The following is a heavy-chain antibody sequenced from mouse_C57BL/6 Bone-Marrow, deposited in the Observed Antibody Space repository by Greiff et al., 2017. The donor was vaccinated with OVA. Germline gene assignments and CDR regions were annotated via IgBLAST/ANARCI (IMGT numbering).Heavy chain of an antibody. J-gene: IGHJ1*03. V-gene: IGHV1-81*01. CDR2: IYPRSGNT. D-gene: IGHD1-1*01. CDR1: GYTFTSYG. Sequence: VQLQQSGAELARPGASVKLSCKASGYTFTSYGISWVKQRTGQGLEWIGEIYPRSGNTYYNEKFKGKAALTADKSSSTAYLEIRSLTSENSAVYFCARIPYYDGSLHWYFDVWGTGTTVTVSS. CDR3: ARIPYYDGSLHWYFDV.